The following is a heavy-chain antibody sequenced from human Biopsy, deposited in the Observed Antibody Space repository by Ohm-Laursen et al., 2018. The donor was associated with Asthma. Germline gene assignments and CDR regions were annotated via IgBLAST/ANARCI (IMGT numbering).Heavy chain of an antibody. CDR2: INAGNGNT. V-gene: IGHV1-3*01. J-gene: IGHJ3*02. Sequence: GSSMKVSCKASGYTFISYAIHWVRQAPGQRLEWMGWINAGNGNTKYSQKFQGRVTITRDTSASTAYMELSSLRSEDTAVYYCARTYYDFLTGQVNDAFATWGQGTMVTVSS. D-gene: IGHD3-9*01. CDR1: GYTFISYA. CDR3: ARTYYDFLTGQVNDAFAT.